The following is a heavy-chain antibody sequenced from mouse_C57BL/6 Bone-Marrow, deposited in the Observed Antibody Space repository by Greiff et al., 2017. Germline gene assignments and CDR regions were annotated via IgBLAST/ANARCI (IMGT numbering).Heavy chain of an antibody. J-gene: IGHJ4*01. D-gene: IGHD1-1*01. CDR3: ARGYYYGSSPYAMDY. Sequence: EVKVVESGGGLVKPGGSLKLSCAASGFTFSSYAMSWVRQTPEKRLEWVATISDGGSYTYYPDNVQGRFTISRDNAKNNLYLQMSHLKSEDTAMYYCARGYYYGSSPYAMDYWGQGTSVTVSS. CDR2: ISDGGSYT. CDR1: GFTFSSYA. V-gene: IGHV5-4*03.